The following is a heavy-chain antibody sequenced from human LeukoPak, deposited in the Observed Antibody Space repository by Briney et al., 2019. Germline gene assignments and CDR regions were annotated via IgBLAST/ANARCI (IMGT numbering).Heavy chain of an antibody. CDR1: GFTFSSYG. J-gene: IGHJ4*02. Sequence: GGSLRLSCAASGFTFSSYGMHWVRQDPGKGMEWVAVISYDGSNKYYADSVKGRFSISRDNSKNTLYLQMNSLRAEDTAVYYCARDRYYYDSSGYYYLVYWGQGTLVTVSS. D-gene: IGHD3-22*01. V-gene: IGHV3-30*19. CDR2: ISYDGSNK. CDR3: ARDRYYYDSSGYYYLVY.